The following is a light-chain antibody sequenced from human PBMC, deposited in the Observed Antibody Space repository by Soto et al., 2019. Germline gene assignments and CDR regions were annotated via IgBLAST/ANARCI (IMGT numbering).Light chain of an antibody. Sequence: EILLTQSPATLSLYPGERATLFCRARQSVSSDLAWYQQKTGQAPRLLIYDSSNRATGIPARFSGSGSGTDFTLNIRSLEPEDFAVYYGQQRSNWPPWTFGQGTKVQIK. CDR3: QQRSNWPPWT. J-gene: IGKJ1*01. CDR2: DSS. V-gene: IGKV3-11*01. CDR1: QSVSSD.